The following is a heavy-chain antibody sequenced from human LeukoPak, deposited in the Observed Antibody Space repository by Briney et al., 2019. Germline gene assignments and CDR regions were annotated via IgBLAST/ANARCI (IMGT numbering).Heavy chain of an antibody. V-gene: IGHV4-39*07. J-gene: IGHJ4*02. CDR2: IYYSGST. CDR1: GGSISSSSYY. CDR3: ARGLRIVVVAARFDY. D-gene: IGHD2-15*01. Sequence: SETLSLTCTVSGGSISSSSYYWGWIRQPPGKGLEWIGSIYYSGSTYYNPSLKSRVTISVDTSKNQFSLKLSSVTAADTAVYYCARGLRIVVVAARFDYWGQGTLVTVSS.